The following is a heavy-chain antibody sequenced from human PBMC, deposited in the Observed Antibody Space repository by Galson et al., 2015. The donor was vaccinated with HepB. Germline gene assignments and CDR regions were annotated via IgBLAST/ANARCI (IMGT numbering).Heavy chain of an antibody. CDR2: INPSGGST. D-gene: IGHD5-24*01. Sequence: SVKVSCKASGYTFTSYYMHWVRQAPGQGLEWMGIINPSGGSTSYAQKFQGRVTMTRDTSTSTVYMELSSLRSEDTAVYYCAREGGEGLQPVYGMDVWGQGTTVTVSS. V-gene: IGHV1-46*01. J-gene: IGHJ6*02. CDR1: GYTFTSYY. CDR3: AREGGEGLQPVYGMDV.